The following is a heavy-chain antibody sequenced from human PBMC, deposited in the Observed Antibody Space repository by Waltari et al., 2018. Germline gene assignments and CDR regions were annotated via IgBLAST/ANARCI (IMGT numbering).Heavy chain of an antibody. D-gene: IGHD3-22*01. CDR1: GGSISSGSYY. Sequence: QVQLQESGPGLVKPSQTLSLTCTVSGGSISSGSYYWSWIRQPAGKGLEWIGRIYTSGSTNYNPSLKSRVTISVDTSKNQFSLKLSSVTAADTAVYYCARGDSSGYYYTDHWYFDLWGRGTLVTVSS. CDR2: IYTSGST. CDR3: ARGDSSGYYYTDHWYFDL. V-gene: IGHV4-61*02. J-gene: IGHJ2*01.